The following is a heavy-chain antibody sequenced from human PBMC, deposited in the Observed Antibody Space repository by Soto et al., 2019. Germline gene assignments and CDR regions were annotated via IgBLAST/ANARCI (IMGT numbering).Heavy chain of an antibody. J-gene: IGHJ4*02. CDR2: IVPTLRIT. CDR1: GGTYTIYT. D-gene: IGHD3-3*02. V-gene: IGHV1-69*08. CDR3: ATDKYGAGRVGVHF. Sequence: QVQLVQSGAEVKKTGASLLVSCETSGGTYTIYTITWVRQAPGQGLQWMGRIVPTLRITNYAQEFQGRLTITADSYTSTAHIELTSLTSEDTAVYYCATDKYGAGRVGVHFWGQGTLVTVSS.